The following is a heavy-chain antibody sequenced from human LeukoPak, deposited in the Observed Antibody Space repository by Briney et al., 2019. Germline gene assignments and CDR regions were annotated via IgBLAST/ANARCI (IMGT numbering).Heavy chain of an antibody. CDR2: MSPNSGNT. CDR3: ARRRYSGYDLFDY. V-gene: IGHV1-8*03. D-gene: IGHD5-12*01. CDR1: GYTFTSYD. J-gene: IGHJ4*02. Sequence: ASVKVSCKASGYTFTSYDINWVRQATGQGLEWMGWMSPNSGNTGYAQKFQGRVTITRNTSISTAYMELSSLRSEDTAVYYCARRRYSGYDLFDYWGQGTLVTVSS.